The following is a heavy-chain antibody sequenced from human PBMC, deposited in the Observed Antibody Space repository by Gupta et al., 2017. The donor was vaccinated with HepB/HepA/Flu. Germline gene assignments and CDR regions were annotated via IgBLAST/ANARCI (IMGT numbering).Heavy chain of an antibody. Sequence: EVQLVESGGGLVQPGGSLRLSCAASGFTFRRYSMNWVRKAPGQGLEWVSYISSSSSTIYYADSVKGRFTISRDNAKNSLYLQMNSLRDEDTAVYYCARDPGYCSSTSCYYWYFDLWGRGTLVTVSS. V-gene: IGHV3-48*02. D-gene: IGHD2-2*03. CDR1: GFTFRRYS. CDR2: ISSSSSTI. CDR3: ARDPGYCSSTSCYYWYFDL. J-gene: IGHJ2*01.